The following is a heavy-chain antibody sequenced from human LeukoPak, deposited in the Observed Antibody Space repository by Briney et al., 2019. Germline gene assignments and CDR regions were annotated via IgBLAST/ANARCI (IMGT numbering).Heavy chain of an antibody. CDR3: ARDQVFWSGYFFDY. D-gene: IGHD3-3*01. CDR2: INWNGGST. CDR1: GFTFDYYG. Sequence: TGGSLRLSCAASGFTFDYYGMSWVRQAPGKGLEWVSGINWNGGSTGYADSVKGRFTISRDNAKNSLYLQMNSLRAEDTALYYCARDQVFWSGYFFDYWGQGTLVTVSS. J-gene: IGHJ4*02. V-gene: IGHV3-20*04.